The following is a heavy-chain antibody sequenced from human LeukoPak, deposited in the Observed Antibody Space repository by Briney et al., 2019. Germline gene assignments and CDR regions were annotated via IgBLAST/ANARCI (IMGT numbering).Heavy chain of an antibody. CDR3: AKDSSVWVVGAISFFDY. CDR1: GFTFSNYG. CDR2: ISYDGSTK. Sequence: PGRSLRLSCAASGFTFSNYGMHWVRQAPAKGLEWVAAISYDGSTKYYADSVKGRFTSSRDNSKNTLYLQMNSLRPEDTAVYYCAKDSSVWVVGAISFFDYWGQGTLVTVSS. D-gene: IGHD1-26*01. J-gene: IGHJ4*02. V-gene: IGHV3-30*18.